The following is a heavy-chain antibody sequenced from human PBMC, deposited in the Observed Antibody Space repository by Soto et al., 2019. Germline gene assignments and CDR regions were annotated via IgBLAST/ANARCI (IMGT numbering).Heavy chain of an antibody. Sequence: ASVKVSCKASGYTFTSYAMHWVRQAPGQRLEWMGWINAGNGNTKYSQKFQGRVTITGDESTSTAYMELSSLRSEDTAVYYCARGSYSSSSGYYYYGMDVWGQGTTVTVSS. J-gene: IGHJ6*02. CDR3: ARGSYSSSSGYYYYGMDV. D-gene: IGHD6-6*01. CDR1: GYTFTSYA. CDR2: INAGNGNT. V-gene: IGHV1-3*01.